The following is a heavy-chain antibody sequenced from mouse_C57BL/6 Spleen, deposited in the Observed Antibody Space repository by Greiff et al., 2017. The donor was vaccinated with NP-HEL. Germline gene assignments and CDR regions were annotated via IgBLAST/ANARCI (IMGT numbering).Heavy chain of an antibody. J-gene: IGHJ1*03. D-gene: IGHD2-5*01. CDR1: GFTFSDYG. Sequence: EVKLMESGGGLVKPGGSLKLSCAASGFTFSDYGMHWVRQAPEKGLEWVAYISSGSSTIYYADTVKGRFTISRDNAKNTLFLQMTSLRSEDTAMYYCARNSNWDFDVWGTGTTVTVSS. V-gene: IGHV5-17*01. CDR2: ISSGSSTI. CDR3: ARNSNWDFDV.